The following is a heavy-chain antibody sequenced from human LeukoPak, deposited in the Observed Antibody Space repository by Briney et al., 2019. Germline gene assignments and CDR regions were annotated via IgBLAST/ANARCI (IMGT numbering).Heavy chain of an antibody. CDR1: GGSISSGGYY. V-gene: IGHV4-31*03. J-gene: IGHJ4*02. CDR3: ARESQQQLVPYFDY. D-gene: IGHD6-13*01. CDR2: IYYSGST. Sequence: PLETLSLTCTVSGGSISSGGYYWSWIRQHPGKGLEWIGYIYYSGSTYYNPSLKSRVTISVDTSKNQFSLKLSSVTAADTAVYYCARESQQQLVPYFDYWGQGTLVTVSS.